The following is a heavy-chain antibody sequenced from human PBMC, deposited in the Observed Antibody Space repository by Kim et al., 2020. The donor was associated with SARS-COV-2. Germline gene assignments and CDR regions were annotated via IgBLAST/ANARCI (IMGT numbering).Heavy chain of an antibody. CDR1: GGSISSSSYY. CDR2: IYYSGST. CDR3: AREENDILTGYYFGMDV. V-gene: IGHV4-39*07. D-gene: IGHD3-9*01. J-gene: IGHJ6*02. Sequence: SETLSLTCTVSGGSISSSSYYWGWIRQPPGKGLEWIGSIYYSGSTYYNPSLKSRVTISVDTSKNQFSLKLSSVTAADTAVYYCAREENDILTGYYFGMDVWGQGTTVTVSS.